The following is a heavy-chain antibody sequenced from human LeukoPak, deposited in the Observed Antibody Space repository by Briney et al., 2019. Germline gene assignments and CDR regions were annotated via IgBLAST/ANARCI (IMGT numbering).Heavy chain of an antibody. J-gene: IGHJ4*02. CDR1: GFAFDDFA. Sequence: AGGSLRLSCTTSGFAFDDFAMSWVRQPAGKGLEWVGFIRRRAYGGAAEYAASVKGRFIISRDDPKGIAYLQMNSLKTEDTAVYYCSRNGLVDFDYWGQGSRVIVSP. CDR3: SRNGLVDFDY. CDR2: IRRRAYGGAA. V-gene: IGHV3-49*04.